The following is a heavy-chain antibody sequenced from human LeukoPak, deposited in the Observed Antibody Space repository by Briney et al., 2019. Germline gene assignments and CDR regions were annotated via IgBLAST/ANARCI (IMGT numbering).Heavy chain of an antibody. D-gene: IGHD3-22*01. CDR2: IYTSGST. CDR1: GGSISSGSYY. J-gene: IGHJ5*02. Sequence: SQTLSLTCTVSGGSISSGSYYWSWIRQPAGKGLEWIGRIYTSGSTNYNPSLKSLVTISVDTSKNQFSLKLSSVTAADTAVYYCARDLDYYDSSGYPRSYWFDPWGQGTLVTVSS. CDR3: ARDLDYYDSSGYPRSYWFDP. V-gene: IGHV4-61*02.